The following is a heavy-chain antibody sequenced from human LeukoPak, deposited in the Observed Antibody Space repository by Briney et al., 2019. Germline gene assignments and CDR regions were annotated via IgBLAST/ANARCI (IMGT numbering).Heavy chain of an antibody. CDR3: ARDVVVPAAISRDDAFDI. CDR1: GYTFTKHG. D-gene: IGHD2-2*01. CDR2: ISAYNGDT. V-gene: IGHV1-18*01. Sequence: ASVKVSCKASGYTFTKHGISWVRQAPGQGLEWMGWISAYNGDTYYAQRLQGRVTMTTDASTSTAYMELRSLRSDDTAVYYCARDVVVPAAISRDDAFDIWGQGTMVTVSS. J-gene: IGHJ3*02.